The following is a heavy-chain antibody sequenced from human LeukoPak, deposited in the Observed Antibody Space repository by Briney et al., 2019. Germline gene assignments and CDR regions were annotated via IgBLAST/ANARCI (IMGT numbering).Heavy chain of an antibody. J-gene: IGHJ4*02. CDR2: TKPDGTAE. V-gene: IGHV3-7*01. D-gene: IGHD2-15*01. Sequence: GGSLRLSCAASGFTFRNYWMGWVRQAPGKGLEWVANTKPDGTAEYYADSVRGRFTTSRDNANNFLYLQMNSLRGENTAVYYCARDGGLHTNFDYWGQGTLVTVSS. CDR1: GFTFRNYW. CDR3: ARDGGLHTNFDY.